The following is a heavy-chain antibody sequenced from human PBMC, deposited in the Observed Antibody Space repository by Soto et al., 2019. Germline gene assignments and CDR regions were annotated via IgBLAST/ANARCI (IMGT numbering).Heavy chain of an antibody. V-gene: IGHV1-2*04. CDR2: INPNSGGT. CDR3: ARTPSSSWPPQFDY. CDR1: GYTFTGYY. Sequence: QVQLVQSGAEVKKPGASVKVSCKASGYTFTGYYMHWVRQAPGQGLEWMGWINPNSGGTNYAQKFQGWVTMTRDTSIRTAYKELSRPGSDDTAGYYCARTPSSSWPPQFDYWGQGTLVTVSS. D-gene: IGHD6-13*01. J-gene: IGHJ4*02.